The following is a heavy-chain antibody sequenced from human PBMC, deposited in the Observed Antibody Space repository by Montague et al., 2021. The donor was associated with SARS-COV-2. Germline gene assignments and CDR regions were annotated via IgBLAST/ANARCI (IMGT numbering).Heavy chain of an antibody. CDR1: GGSFSRYS. CDR2: ITNSGSV. CDR3: ARQKLRPHKPIKKEFYYYGLDI. Sequence: SETLSLTYAVYGGSFSRYSYNWVRQAPGKGLEWIGEITNSGSVNYQPSXXNRVTISVDPSKSQVSLRLTSVTVADTAIYFCARQKLRPHKPIKKEFYYYGLDIWGQGTTVTVS. V-gene: IGHV4-34*01. J-gene: IGHJ6*02.